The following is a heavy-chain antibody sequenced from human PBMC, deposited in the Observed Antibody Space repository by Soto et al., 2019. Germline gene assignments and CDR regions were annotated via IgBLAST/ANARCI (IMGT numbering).Heavy chain of an antibody. CDR3: ARAIHSGSYSQLDY. J-gene: IGHJ4*02. V-gene: IGHV4-59*01. Sequence: SETLSLTCTVSGGSTRNYYWSWIRQPPGKGLEWIGYIYYTGSTNYSPSLESRVTISIDPSKNQFSLKLSSVTAADTAVYYCARAIHSGSYSQLDYWGQGTQVTVSS. D-gene: IGHD1-26*01. CDR2: IYYTGST. CDR1: GGSTRNYY.